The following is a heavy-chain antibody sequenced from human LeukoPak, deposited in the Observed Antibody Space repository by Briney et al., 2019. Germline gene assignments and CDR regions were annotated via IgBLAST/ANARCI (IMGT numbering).Heavy chain of an antibody. D-gene: IGHD3-22*01. CDR3: ARDRLYYYDSSGYDAFDI. V-gene: IGHV4-4*07. Sequence: PSETLSLTCTVSGGFISSYYWSWIRQPAGKGLEWIGRIYTSGSTNYNPSLKSRVTMSVDTSKNQFSLKLSSVTAADTAVYYCARDRLYYYDSSGYDAFDIWGQGTMVTVSS. CDR1: GGFISSYY. CDR2: IYTSGST. J-gene: IGHJ3*02.